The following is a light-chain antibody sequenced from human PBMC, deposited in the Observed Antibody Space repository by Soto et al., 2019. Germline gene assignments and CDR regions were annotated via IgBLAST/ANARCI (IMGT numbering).Light chain of an antibody. CDR3: CSDAGSYV. J-gene: IGLJ1*01. V-gene: IGLV2-11*01. CDR1: SSDVGGYNY. Sequence: QSALTQPRSVSGSPGQSVTISCTGTSSDVGGYNYVSWYQQHPGKAPKLMLYDVSKWPSGVPDRFSGSKSGNTASLTISGLRAEDEADYYCCSDAGSYVFGTGTKVTVL. CDR2: DVS.